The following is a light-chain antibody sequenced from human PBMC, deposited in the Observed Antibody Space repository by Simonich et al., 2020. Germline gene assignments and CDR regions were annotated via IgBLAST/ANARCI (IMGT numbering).Light chain of an antibody. Sequence: DIVMTQSPDSLAVSLGERATINCKSSQSVLYSSNNKKYLAWYQQKPGQHPKLLMYWASTRESGVPERFSGSGSGTDFSLTISSLQAEDVAVYYCQQYYSTPYTFGQGTKLEIK. CDR2: WAS. V-gene: IGKV4-1*01. CDR3: QQYYSTPYT. CDR1: QSVLYSSNNKKY. J-gene: IGKJ2*01.